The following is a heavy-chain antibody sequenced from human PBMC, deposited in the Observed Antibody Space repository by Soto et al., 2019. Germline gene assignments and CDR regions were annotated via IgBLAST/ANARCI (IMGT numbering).Heavy chain of an antibody. J-gene: IGHJ4*02. CDR2: ISGSGGAT. Sequence: GGSLRLFXSTSGFTFKDCAISWVRQAPGKGLEWVSGISGSGGATYYTDSVEGRFTISKDFSKNTVSLQMTGLRVDDTAVYYCARTRTAFYRYYFDSWGQGALVTVSS. CDR1: GFTFKDCA. V-gene: IGHV3-23*01. D-gene: IGHD2-21*02. CDR3: ARTRTAFYRYYFDS.